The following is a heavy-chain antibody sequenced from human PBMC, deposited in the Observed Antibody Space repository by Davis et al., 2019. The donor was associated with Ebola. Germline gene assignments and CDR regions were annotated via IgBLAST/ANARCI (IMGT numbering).Heavy chain of an antibody. CDR2: IKQDGSEK. CDR1: GFTFSSYW. J-gene: IGHJ4*02. D-gene: IGHD5-12*01. Sequence: PGGSLRLSCAASGFTFSSYWMSWVRQAPGKGLEWVANIKQDGSEKYYVDSVKGRFTISRDNAKNSLYLQMNSLRAEDTAVYYCARDSGIVATTEGDYWGQGTLVTVSS. V-gene: IGHV3-7*01. CDR3: ARDSGIVATTEGDY.